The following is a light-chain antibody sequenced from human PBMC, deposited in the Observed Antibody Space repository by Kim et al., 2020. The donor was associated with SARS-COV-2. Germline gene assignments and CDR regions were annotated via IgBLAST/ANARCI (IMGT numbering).Light chain of an antibody. J-gene: IGKJ1*01. CDR3: QQANSFPWT. CDR2: AAS. V-gene: IGKV1-12*01. CDR1: QGSSSW. Sequence: DIQMTQSPSSVSASVGDRVTITCRASQGSSSWLAWYQQKPWKAPKLLIYAASSLQSGVPSRFSGSGSGTDFTLTISSLQPEDFATYYCQQANSFPWTFGQGTKVDIK.